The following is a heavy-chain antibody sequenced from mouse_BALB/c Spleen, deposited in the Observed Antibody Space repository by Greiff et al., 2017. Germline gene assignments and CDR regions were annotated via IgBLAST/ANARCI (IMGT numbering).Heavy chain of an antibody. D-gene: IGHD2-10*01. CDR3: ARRGPYYGNYGPFAY. J-gene: IGHJ3*01. CDR2: ISNGGGST. V-gene: IGHV5-12-2*01. Sequence: EVMLVESGGGLVQPGGSLKLSCAASGFTFSSYTMSWVRQTPEKRLEWVAYISNGGGSTYYPDTVKGRFTISRDNAKNTLYLQMSSLKSEDTAMYYCARRGPYYGNYGPFAYWGQGTLVTVSA. CDR1: GFTFSSYT.